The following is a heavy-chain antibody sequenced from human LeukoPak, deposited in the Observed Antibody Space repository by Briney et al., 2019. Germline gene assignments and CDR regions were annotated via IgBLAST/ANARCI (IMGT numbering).Heavy chain of an antibody. CDR3: ARTFYSSGTGVPIYY. CDR1: GFTFSSYA. J-gene: IGHJ4*02. CDR2: ISYDGSNK. D-gene: IGHD6-19*01. V-gene: IGHV3-30-3*01. Sequence: GGSLRLSCAASGFTFSSYAMHWVRQAPGKGLEWVAVISYDGSNKYYADSVKGRFTITRDNSKNTLYLQMNSLRAEDTAVYYCARTFYSSGTGVPIYYWGQGTLVTVSS.